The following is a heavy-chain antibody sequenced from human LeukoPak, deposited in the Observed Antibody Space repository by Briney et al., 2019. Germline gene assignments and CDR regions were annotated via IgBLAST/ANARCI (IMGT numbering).Heavy chain of an antibody. V-gene: IGHV1-24*01. J-gene: IGHJ6*03. CDR1: GYTLTELS. CDR2: FDPEDGET. CDR3: ARDFGRVCSSTSCYEGYYYMDV. Sequence: ASVKVSCKVSGYTLTELSMHWVRQAPGKGLEWMGGFDPEDGETIYAQKFQGRVTMTEDTSTDTAYMELSSLRSDDTAVYYCARDFGRVCSSTSCYEGYYYMDVWGKGTTVTVSS. D-gene: IGHD2-2*01.